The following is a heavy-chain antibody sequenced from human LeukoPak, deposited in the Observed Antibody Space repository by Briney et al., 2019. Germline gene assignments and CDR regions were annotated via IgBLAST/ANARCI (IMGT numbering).Heavy chain of an antibody. CDR1: GGTFSSYA. Sequence: SSVKVSCKASGGTFSSYAISWVRQAPGQALEWMGGIIPIFGTSNYAQKFQGRVTITADKSTSTAYMELSSLRSEDTAVYYCALRVVVPAANYNWFDPWGQGTLVTVSS. CDR3: ALRVVVPAANYNWFDP. V-gene: IGHV1-69*06. J-gene: IGHJ5*02. CDR2: IIPIFGTS. D-gene: IGHD2-2*01.